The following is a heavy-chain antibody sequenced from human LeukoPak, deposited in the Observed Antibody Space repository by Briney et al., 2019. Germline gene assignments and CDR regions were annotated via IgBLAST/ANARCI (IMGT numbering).Heavy chain of an antibody. CDR1: GGTFSSYA. Sequence: ASVKVSCKASGGTFSSYAISWVRQAPGQGLEWMGGIIPIFGTANYAQKFQGRVTITTDESTSTAYMELSSLRSEDTAVYYCAREGYGDYEVDYWGQGTLVTVSS. D-gene: IGHD4-17*01. CDR2: IIPIFGTA. V-gene: IGHV1-69*05. J-gene: IGHJ4*02. CDR3: AREGYGDYEVDY.